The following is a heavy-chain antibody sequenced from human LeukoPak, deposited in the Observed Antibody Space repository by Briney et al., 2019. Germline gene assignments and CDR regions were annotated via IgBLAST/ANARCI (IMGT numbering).Heavy chain of an antibody. D-gene: IGHD3-3*01. CDR1: GFTFSSYA. V-gene: IGHV3-30-3*01. CDR3: ARGRPEAFGVVIKHYYYYYGMDV. Sequence: GGSLRLSCAASGFTFSSYAMHWVRQAPGKGLEWVAVISYDGSNKYHADSVKGRFTISRDNSKSTLYLQMNSLRAEDTAVYYCARGRPEAFGVVIKHYYYYYGMDVWGQGTTVTVSS. CDR2: ISYDGSNK. J-gene: IGHJ6*02.